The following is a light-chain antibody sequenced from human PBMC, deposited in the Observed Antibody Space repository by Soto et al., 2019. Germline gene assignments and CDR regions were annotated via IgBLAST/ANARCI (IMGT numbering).Light chain of an antibody. CDR1: QSLRNNY. V-gene: IGKV3-20*01. CDR2: SAS. CDR3: QQFNNSPLT. Sequence: EIVLTQSPGTLSLSPGERATLSCRASQSLRNNYLAWYQQKPGQTPRLLIHSASSRATGIPDRFSGSGSGTVFTLTISRLEPEDFAVYYCQQFNNSPLTFGGGTKVDIK. J-gene: IGKJ4*01.